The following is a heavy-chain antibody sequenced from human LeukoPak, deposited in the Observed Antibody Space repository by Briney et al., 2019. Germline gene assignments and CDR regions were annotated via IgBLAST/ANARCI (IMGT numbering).Heavy chain of an antibody. CDR3: AKGTTSDGY. Sequence: PGGSLRLSCAASGFTVSSNYMSWVRQAPGKGLEWVSAISGSGGSTYYADSVKGRFTISRDNSKNTLYLQMNSLRAEDTAVHYCAKGTTSDGYWGQGTLVTVSS. CDR2: ISGSGGST. D-gene: IGHD1-7*01. J-gene: IGHJ4*02. CDR1: GFTVSSNY. V-gene: IGHV3-23*01.